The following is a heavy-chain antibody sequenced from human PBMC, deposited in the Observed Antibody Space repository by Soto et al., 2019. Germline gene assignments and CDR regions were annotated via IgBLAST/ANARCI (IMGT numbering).Heavy chain of an antibody. J-gene: IGHJ4*02. D-gene: IGHD3-22*01. V-gene: IGHV3-23*01. Sequence: EVQLLESGGGLVQPGGSLRLSCAASGFTFSSYGMSWVRQAPGKGLEWVSAISGNGGVTFYADSVKGRFTISRDNSKNTLYLQMNSLRAEDTALYYCAKLYDSIGRDFCGQGTLLTVSS. CDR2: ISGNGGVT. CDR1: GFTFSSYG. CDR3: AKLYDSIGRDF.